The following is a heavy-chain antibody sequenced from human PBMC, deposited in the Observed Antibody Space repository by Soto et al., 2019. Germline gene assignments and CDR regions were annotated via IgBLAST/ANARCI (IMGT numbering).Heavy chain of an antibody. D-gene: IGHD3-10*01. CDR3: AKDRKPRIKGFGEGRDYYYYYGMDV. Sequence: GGSLRLSCAASGFTFDDYTMHWVRQAPGKGLERVSLISWDGGSTYYADSVKGRFTISRDNSKNSLYLQMNSLRTEDTALYYCAKDRKPRIKGFGEGRDYYYYYGMDVWGQGTTVTVSS. J-gene: IGHJ6*02. V-gene: IGHV3-43*01. CDR2: ISWDGGST. CDR1: GFTFDDYT.